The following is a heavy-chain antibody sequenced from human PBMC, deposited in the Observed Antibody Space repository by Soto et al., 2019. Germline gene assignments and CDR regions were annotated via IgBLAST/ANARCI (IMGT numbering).Heavy chain of an antibody. J-gene: IGHJ6*02. Sequence: SETLSLTCAVSGGPIRSGGYSLSWIRQPPGKGLEWNGFIDHSVITYYNPSLQRRVTLSIDTSENQVSLKLTSVTAADTAVYYCARRSCNSPSCYYYGLDVWGQGTTVTVSS. CDR3: ARRSCNSPSCYYYGLDV. CDR2: IDHSVIT. D-gene: IGHD2-2*01. V-gene: IGHV4-30-2*01. CDR1: GGPIRSGGYS.